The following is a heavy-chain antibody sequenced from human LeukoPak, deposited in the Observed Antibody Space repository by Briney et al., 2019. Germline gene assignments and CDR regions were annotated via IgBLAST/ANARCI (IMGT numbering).Heavy chain of an antibody. Sequence: SQTLSLTCAISGDSVSSNSAAWNWLRQSPSRGLEWLGRTYYRSKWYNDYAVSVKSRITINPDTPKNQFSLQLNSVTPEDTAVYYCARAGNLYYYYGMDVWGKGTTVTVSS. CDR1: GDSVSSNSAA. V-gene: IGHV6-1*01. CDR3: ARAGNLYYYYGMDV. D-gene: IGHD1-14*01. J-gene: IGHJ6*04. CDR2: TYYRSKWYN.